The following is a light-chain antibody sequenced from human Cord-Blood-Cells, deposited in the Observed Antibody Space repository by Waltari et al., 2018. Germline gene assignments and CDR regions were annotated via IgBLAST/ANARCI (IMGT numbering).Light chain of an antibody. CDR2: WAS. CDR3: QQYYSTPWT. Sequence: DIVLTQSPDSLAVSLAESATINCKSSQSVLYSSNNTNYLAWYQQKPGQPPKLFIYWASTREAGVPDRFSGSGSGTDFTLSISSLQAEDVAVYYCQQYYSTPWTFVQGTKVEIK. CDR1: QSVLYSSNNTNY. J-gene: IGKJ1*01. V-gene: IGKV4-1*01.